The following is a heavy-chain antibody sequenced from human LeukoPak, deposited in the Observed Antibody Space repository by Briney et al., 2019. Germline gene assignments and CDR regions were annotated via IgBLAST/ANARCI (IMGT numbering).Heavy chain of an antibody. CDR3: ANSAPGYCSGGSCPDY. CDR1: GFTFSSYG. Sequence: GGSLRLSCAASGFTFSSYGMHWVRQAPGKGLEWVSAISGSGGSTYYADSVKGRFTISRDNSKNTLYLQMNSLRAEDTAVYYCANSAPGYCSGGSCPDYWGQGTLVTVSS. J-gene: IGHJ4*02. D-gene: IGHD2-15*01. V-gene: IGHV3-23*01. CDR2: ISGSGGST.